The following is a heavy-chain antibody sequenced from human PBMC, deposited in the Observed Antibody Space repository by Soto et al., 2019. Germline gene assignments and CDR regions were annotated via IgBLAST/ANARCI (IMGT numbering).Heavy chain of an antibody. V-gene: IGHV3-23*01. CDR3: AKNQGVELVPLATVDWFDP. CDR2: ISGSGFKK. D-gene: IGHD1-26*01. CDR1: GFIFENFG. Sequence: GGSLRLSXAASGFIFENFGMSWVRQAPGKGLEWISSISGSGFKKYYADSVKGRFTISRDNSKSTVYLELNNLSAEDTAVHHCAKNQGVELVPLATVDWFDPWGQGSVVTVSS. J-gene: IGHJ5*02.